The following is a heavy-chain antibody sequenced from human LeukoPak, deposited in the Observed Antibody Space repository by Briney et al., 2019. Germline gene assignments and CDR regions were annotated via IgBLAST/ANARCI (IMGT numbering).Heavy chain of an antibody. CDR3: AKGRIWHVDY. Sequence: GGPLRLSCAASGFTFSSYGMHWVRQAPGKGLEWVSAISGSGGSTYYADSVKGRFTISRDNSKNTLYLQMNSLRAEDTAVYYCAKGRIWHVDYWGQGTLVTVPS. CDR1: GFTFSSYG. J-gene: IGHJ4*02. CDR2: ISGSGGST. V-gene: IGHV3-23*01.